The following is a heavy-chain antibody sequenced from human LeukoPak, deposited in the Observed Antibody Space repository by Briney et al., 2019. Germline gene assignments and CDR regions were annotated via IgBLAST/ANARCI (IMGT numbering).Heavy chain of an antibody. J-gene: IGHJ4*02. D-gene: IGHD1-26*01. CDR1: GGSISSGEYY. Sequence: PSQTLSLTGTVSGGSISSGEYYWSWIRQPPGKDLEWIGYIYYCGITYYNPSLNRRVTISVDTSKNQFSLKLSSVTATATAVYYCARAAWELLYVAYWGQGTLVTVSS. CDR2: IYYCGIT. CDR3: ARAAWELLYVAY. V-gene: IGHV4-30-4*08.